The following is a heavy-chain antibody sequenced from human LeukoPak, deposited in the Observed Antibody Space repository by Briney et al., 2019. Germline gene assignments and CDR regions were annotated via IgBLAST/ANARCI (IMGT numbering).Heavy chain of an antibody. CDR2: ISSSSNYI. D-gene: IGHD6-13*01. CDR1: GFSFSSYS. Sequence: PGGSLRLSCAASGFSFSSYSMNWVRQAPGKGLEWVSSISSSSNYIYYADSVKGRFTISRDNAKNSLYLQMNSLRAEDTAVYFCAKDGGVAGAGTSIYFDNWGQGTLVTVSS. J-gene: IGHJ4*02. V-gene: IGHV3-21*01. CDR3: AKDGGVAGAGTSIYFDN.